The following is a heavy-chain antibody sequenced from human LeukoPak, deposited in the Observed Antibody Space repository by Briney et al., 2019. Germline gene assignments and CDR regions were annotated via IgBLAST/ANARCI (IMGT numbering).Heavy chain of an antibody. V-gene: IGHV1-18*01. CDR2: ISAYNGNT. CDR1: GYTFTNYG. D-gene: IGHD6-19*01. Sequence: ASVKVSFKASGYTFTNYGISWVRQAPGQGLEWMGWISAYNGNTNYVQKLQGRVTMTTDTSTRTAYMELRSLRSDDTAVYYCARAYHADRQAYSSGWYLDYWGQGTLVTVPS. J-gene: IGHJ4*02. CDR3: ARAYHADRQAYSSGWYLDY.